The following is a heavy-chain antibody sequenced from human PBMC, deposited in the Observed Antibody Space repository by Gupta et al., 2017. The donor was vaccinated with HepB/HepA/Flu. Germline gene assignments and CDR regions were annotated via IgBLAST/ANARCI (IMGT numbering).Heavy chain of an antibody. CDR2: IYYSGST. Sequence: QVQLQESGPGLVKPSETLSLTCTVSGGSISSYYWSWIRQPPGKGLEWIGYIYYSGSTNYNPSLKSRVTISVDTSKNQFSLKLSSVTAADTAVYYCAREVSMTLSRWFDPWGQGTLVTVSS. V-gene: IGHV4-59*01. CDR1: GGSISSYY. CDR3: AREVSMTLSRWFDP. J-gene: IGHJ5*02.